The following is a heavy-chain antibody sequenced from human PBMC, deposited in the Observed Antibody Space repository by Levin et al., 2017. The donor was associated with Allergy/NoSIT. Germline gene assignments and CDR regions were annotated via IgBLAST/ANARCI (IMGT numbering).Heavy chain of an antibody. CDR2: ISSSSSAI. CDR1: GFTFSSYS. J-gene: IGHJ4*02. Sequence: PGGSLRLSCAASGFTFSSYSINWVRQAPGKGLEWVSHISSSSSAIYYADSVKGRFTISRDNAKNSLYLQMNSLRDEDTAVYYCARVSSRGSARVFDYWGQGILVTVSS. D-gene: IGHD2-15*01. CDR3: ARVSSRGSARVFDY. V-gene: IGHV3-48*02.